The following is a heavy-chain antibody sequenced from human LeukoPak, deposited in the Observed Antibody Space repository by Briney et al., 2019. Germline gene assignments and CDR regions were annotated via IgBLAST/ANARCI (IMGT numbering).Heavy chain of an antibody. CDR3: ARQGYCSGRSCPDFYDAFDI. V-gene: IGHV1-18*01. J-gene: IGHJ3*02. CDR1: GYTFTSYV. Sequence: ASVKVSCKASGYTFTSYVISWVRQAPGQGLEWMGWISPYNGNTNYAQKLQDRLTMTTDTTTSTAYIELRSLRSDDTAVYYSARQGYCSGRSCPDFYDAFDIWGQGTMVTVSS. D-gene: IGHD2-15*01. CDR2: ISPYNGNT.